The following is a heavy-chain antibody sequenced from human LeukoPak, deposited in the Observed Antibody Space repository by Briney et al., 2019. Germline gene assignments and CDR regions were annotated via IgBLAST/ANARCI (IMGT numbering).Heavy chain of an antibody. CDR3: AKSNGYGLIDI. Sequence: SETLSLTCAVYGGSFSNYYWSWIRQPPGKALEWIGNIFYSGSTYYSPSLKSRVTISLDTSRNQFSLKLNSVTAADTAVYYCAKSNGYGLIDIWGQGTMVTVSS. CDR1: GGSFSNYY. J-gene: IGHJ3*02. D-gene: IGHD3-22*01. CDR2: IFYSGST. V-gene: IGHV4-34*12.